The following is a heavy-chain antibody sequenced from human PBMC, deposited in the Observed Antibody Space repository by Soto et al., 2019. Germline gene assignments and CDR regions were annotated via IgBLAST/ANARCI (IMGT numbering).Heavy chain of an antibody. V-gene: IGHV3-33*01. CDR1: GFTISSYG. CDR2: IWYDGSNK. CDR3: ARAGYCSGGSCYSGPYFDY. Sequence: GGSLRLSCAASGFTISSYGMHWVRQAPGKGLEWVAVIWYDGSNKYYADSVKGRFTISRDNSKNTLYLQMNSLRAEDTAVYYCARAGYCSGGSCYSGPYFDYWGQGTLVTVSS. J-gene: IGHJ4*02. D-gene: IGHD2-15*01.